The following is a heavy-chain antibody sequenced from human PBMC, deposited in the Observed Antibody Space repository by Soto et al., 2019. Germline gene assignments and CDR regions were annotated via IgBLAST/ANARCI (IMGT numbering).Heavy chain of an antibody. CDR3: AREPGSIHPFGY. CDR1: GFTFSTYW. CDR2: ISTDGSST. D-gene: IGHD2-2*01. J-gene: IGHJ4*02. Sequence: EVQLVESGGGLVQPGGSLRLSCAATGFTFSTYWMHWVRQGPGKGLVWVSRISTDGSSTTYADSVKGRFTISRDNAKNTLYLKMNGLRAEVPAVYYCAREPGSIHPFGYWGQGSLVTVSP. V-gene: IGHV3-74*01.